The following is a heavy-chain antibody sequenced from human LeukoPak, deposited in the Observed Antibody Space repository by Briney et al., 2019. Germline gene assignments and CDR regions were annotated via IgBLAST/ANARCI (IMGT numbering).Heavy chain of an antibody. Sequence: GGSLTLSCAASGFTFDDYTMHWVRHAPGKGLVGVSLISWDGSSRYYADSVKGRFTISRDNSKNSLYLQMNSLRTEDTALYYCARDNEAWYFDLWGRGTPVTVSS. V-gene: IGHV3-43*01. CDR3: ARDNEAWYFDL. J-gene: IGHJ2*01. CDR2: ISWDGSSR. CDR1: GFTFDDYT.